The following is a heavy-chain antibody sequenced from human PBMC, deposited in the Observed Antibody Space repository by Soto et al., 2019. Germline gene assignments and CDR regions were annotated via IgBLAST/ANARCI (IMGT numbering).Heavy chain of an antibody. D-gene: IGHD6-13*01. CDR3: AKDRSSSWAFDD. V-gene: IGHV3-30*18. CDR1: GFTFSSYG. J-gene: IGHJ4*02. CDR2: ISYDGSNK. Sequence: GVSLRLSCAASGFTFSSYGMHWVRQAPGKGLEWVAVISYDGSNKYYADSVKGRFTISRDNSKNTLYLQMNSLRAEDTAVYHWAKDRSSSWAFDDWGQGTLVTVAS.